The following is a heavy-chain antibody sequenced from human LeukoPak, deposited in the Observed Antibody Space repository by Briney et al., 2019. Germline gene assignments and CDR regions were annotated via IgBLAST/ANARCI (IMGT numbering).Heavy chain of an antibody. CDR1: GFTFSRYW. CDR3: ARVGGSNAFDI. D-gene: IGHD1-26*01. J-gene: IGHJ3*02. V-gene: IGHV3-74*01. Sequence: GGSLRLSCAASGFTFSRYWMHWVRQAPGKGLVWVSPINSDGSSTSYADSVKGRFTISRDNAKNTLSLQMNSLRAEDTAVYYCARVGGSNAFDIWGQGTMVIVSS. CDR2: INSDGSST.